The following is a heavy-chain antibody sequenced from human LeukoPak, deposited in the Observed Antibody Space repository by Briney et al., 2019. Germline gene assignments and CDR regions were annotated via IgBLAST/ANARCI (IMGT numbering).Heavy chain of an antibody. V-gene: IGHV3-23*01. CDR1: GFTFSSYA. Sequence: GGSLRLSCAASGFTFSSYAMSWVRQAPGKGLEWVSAISGSGGSTYYADSVKGRFAISRDNSKNTLYLQTNSLRAEDTAVYYCAKDDSSGDFDYWGQGTLVTVSS. J-gene: IGHJ4*02. CDR2: ISGSGGST. CDR3: AKDDSSGDFDY. D-gene: IGHD6-19*01.